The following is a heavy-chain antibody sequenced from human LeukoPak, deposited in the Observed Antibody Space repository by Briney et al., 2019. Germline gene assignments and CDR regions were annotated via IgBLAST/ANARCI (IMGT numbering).Heavy chain of an antibody. J-gene: IGHJ5*02. Sequence: ASVKVSCKASGCTFSSYAISWVRQAPGQGLDWMGGIIPIFGTANYAQKIQGRVTITADESTSTDYMELSSLRSEDTAVYYCARDLLQEVVVVPAAILGWFDPWGQGTLVTVSS. D-gene: IGHD2-2*02. CDR3: ARDLLQEVVVVPAAILGWFDP. V-gene: IGHV1-69*01. CDR1: GCTFSSYA. CDR2: IIPIFGTA.